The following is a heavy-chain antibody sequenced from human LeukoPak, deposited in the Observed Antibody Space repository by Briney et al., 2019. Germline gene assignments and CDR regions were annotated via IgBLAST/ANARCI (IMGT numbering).Heavy chain of an antibody. V-gene: IGHV3-23*01. Sequence: GGSLRLSCAASGFTFSTYAMSWVRQAPGKGLEWVSVISGSGSSTYYADSVKGRFTISRDNSKNTLYLQMNSLRAEDTAVYYCARGVGATQDYWGQGTLVTVSS. D-gene: IGHD1-26*01. CDR2: ISGSGSST. J-gene: IGHJ4*02. CDR1: GFTFSTYA. CDR3: ARGVGATQDY.